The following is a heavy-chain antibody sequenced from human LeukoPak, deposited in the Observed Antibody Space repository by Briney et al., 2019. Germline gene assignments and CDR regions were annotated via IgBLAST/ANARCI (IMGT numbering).Heavy chain of an antibody. Sequence: PGGSLRLSFAVSGLIFRSYWMSWVRQAPGKGLEWVANMNQDGSEKYFVDSVKGRFTISRDNAKNSLHLQMNTLRAEDTAVYYCARERDGRFFDYWGQGTLVTVSS. CDR3: ARERDGRFFDY. CDR2: MNQDGSEK. CDR1: GLIFRSYW. V-gene: IGHV3-7*01. D-gene: IGHD5-24*01. J-gene: IGHJ4*02.